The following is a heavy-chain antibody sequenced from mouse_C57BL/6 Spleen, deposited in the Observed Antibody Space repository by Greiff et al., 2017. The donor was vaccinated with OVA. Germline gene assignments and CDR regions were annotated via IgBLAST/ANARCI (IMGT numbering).Heavy chain of an antibody. V-gene: IGHV1-55*01. CDR1: GYTFTSYW. CDR3: ARYDGYYLYAMDY. D-gene: IGHD2-3*01. Sequence: QVQLKQPGAELVKPGASVKMSCKASGYTFTSYWITWVKQRPGQGLEWIGDIYPGSGSTNYNEKFKSKATLTVDTSSSTAYMQLSSLTSEDSAVFYCARYDGYYLYAMDYWGQGTSVTVSS. CDR2: IYPGSGST. J-gene: IGHJ4*01.